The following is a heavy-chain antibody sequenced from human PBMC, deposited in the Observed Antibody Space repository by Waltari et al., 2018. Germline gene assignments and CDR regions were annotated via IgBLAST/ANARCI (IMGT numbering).Heavy chain of an antibody. D-gene: IGHD3-3*01. CDR3: GRGTPWSGMDV. Sequence: QVPLQESGPGLVKPSENLSLTCSVSGGSISSYYLNWIRQPAGKGLEWIGRIEITGSTNYNPSLKSRVTISVDKSKKQFSLMLTSVTAADTAVYYCGRGTPWSGMDVWGQGTTVTVSS. CDR2: IEITGST. CDR1: GGSISSYY. J-gene: IGHJ6*02. V-gene: IGHV4-4*07.